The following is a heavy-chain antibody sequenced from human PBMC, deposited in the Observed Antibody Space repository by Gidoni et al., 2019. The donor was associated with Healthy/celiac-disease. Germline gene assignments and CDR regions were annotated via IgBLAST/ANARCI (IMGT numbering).Heavy chain of an antibody. Sequence: EVQLLESGRSLVQPGGSLRLSCVPSGSTFRSYAMSWVRQAPGKGLEWVSAISGSSGSTYYADSVKGRFTISRDNTKNTLYLQMSSLRAEDTAVYYCAKRHSGSHREFDYWGQGTLVTGSS. J-gene: IGHJ4*02. CDR2: ISGSSGST. D-gene: IGHD3-16*02. CDR1: GSTFRSYA. CDR3: AKRHSGSHREFDY. V-gene: IGHV3-23*01.